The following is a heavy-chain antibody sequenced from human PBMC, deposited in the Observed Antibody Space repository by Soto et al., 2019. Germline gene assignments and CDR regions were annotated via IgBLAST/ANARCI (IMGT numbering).Heavy chain of an antibody. CDR2: IYHSGST. CDR1: GGSISSSNW. J-gene: IGHJ4*02. V-gene: IGHV4-4*02. CDR3: ARSTMVRGVIISRLIDY. D-gene: IGHD3-10*01. Sequence: SETLSLTCAVSGGSISSSNWWSWVRQPPGKGLEWIGEIYHSGSTNYNPSLKSRVTISVDKSKNQFSLKLSSVTAADTAVYYCARSTMVRGVIISRLIDYWGQGTLVTVSS.